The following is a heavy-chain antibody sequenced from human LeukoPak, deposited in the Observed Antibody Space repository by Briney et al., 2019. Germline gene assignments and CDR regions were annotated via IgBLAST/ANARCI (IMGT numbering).Heavy chain of an antibody. D-gene: IGHD1-26*01. CDR1: GGSFSGYY. Sequence: PSETLSLTCAVYGGSFSGYYWSWIRQPPGKGLEWIGYIYYSGSTNYNPSLKSRVTISVDTSKNQFSLKLSSVTAADTAVYYCARGGGADNWFDPWGQGTLVTVSS. CDR2: IYYSGST. V-gene: IGHV4-59*01. CDR3: ARGGGADNWFDP. J-gene: IGHJ5*02.